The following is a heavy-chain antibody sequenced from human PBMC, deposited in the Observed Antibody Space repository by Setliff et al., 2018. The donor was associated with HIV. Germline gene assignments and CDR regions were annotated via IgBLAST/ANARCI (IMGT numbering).Heavy chain of an antibody. CDR1: GGSISSGSYY. V-gene: IGHV4-61*09. J-gene: IGHJ6*03. D-gene: IGHD4-17*01. Sequence: SETLSLTCTVSGGSISSGSYYWSWIRQPAGKGLEWIGHIYTSGNTNHNPSLKSRVTISVDTSENQFSLKLSSVTAADTAVYYCARGNSRRLRVHYYYYYMDVWGKGTRSPSP. CDR3: ARGNSRRLRVHYYYYYMDV. CDR2: IYTSGNT.